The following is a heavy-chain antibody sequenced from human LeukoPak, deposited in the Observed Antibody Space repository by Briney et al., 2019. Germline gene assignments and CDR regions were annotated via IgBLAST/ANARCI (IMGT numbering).Heavy chain of an antibody. D-gene: IGHD2-15*01. CDR2: IYHSGSS. CDR1: GVSMSSYF. CDR3: ARARGDCSGGSCYSILSPYDAFDI. J-gene: IGHJ3*02. V-gene: IGHV4-59*01. Sequence: SETLSLTCTVSGVSMSSYFWSWIRQPPGKGLEWIGYIYHSGSSHYNPSLKSRVTISVDTSKTQFSLKLSSVTAADTAVYYCARARGDCSGGSCYSILSPYDAFDIWGQGTMVTVSS.